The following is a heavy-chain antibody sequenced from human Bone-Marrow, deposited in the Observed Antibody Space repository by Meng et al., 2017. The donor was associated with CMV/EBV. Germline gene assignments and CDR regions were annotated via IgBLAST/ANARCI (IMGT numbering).Heavy chain of an antibody. Sequence: GESLKISCAASGFTFSSYAMHWVRQAPGKGLEWVAVISYDGSNKYYADSVKGRFTISRDNSKNTLYLQMNSLRAEDTAVYYCARDWSRPVSILIDYWGQGTLVTVSS. V-gene: IGHV3-30-3*01. J-gene: IGHJ4*02. CDR1: GFTFSSYA. CDR2: ISYDGSNK. CDR3: ARDWSRPVSILIDY. D-gene: IGHD3-3*02.